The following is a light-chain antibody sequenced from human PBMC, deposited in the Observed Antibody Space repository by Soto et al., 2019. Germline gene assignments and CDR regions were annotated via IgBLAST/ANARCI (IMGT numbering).Light chain of an antibody. Sequence: QSVLTQPPSASGSPGESVTISCTGSGSDVGFYNYVSWYQQHPGKVPKLIIYEVTKRPSGIPDRFSASKSGTSATLDITGLQPADEADYYCATWDLTLSAGVLFGGGTQLTVL. V-gene: IGLV2-8*01. CDR1: GSDVGFYNY. J-gene: IGLJ2*01. CDR3: ATWDLTLSAGVL. CDR2: EVT.